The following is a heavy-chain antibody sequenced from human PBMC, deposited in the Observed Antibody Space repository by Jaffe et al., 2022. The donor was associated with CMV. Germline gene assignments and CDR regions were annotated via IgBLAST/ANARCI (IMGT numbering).Heavy chain of an antibody. CDR1: GFSLSNARMG. CDR3: ARILRRGHYDFWSGYVVDP. J-gene: IGHJ5*02. D-gene: IGHD3-3*01. Sequence: QVTLKESGPVLVKPTETLTLTCTVSGFSLSNARMGVSWIRQPPGKALEWLAHIFSNDEKSYSTSLKSRLTISKDTSKSQVVLTMTNMDPVDTATYYCARILRRGHYDFWSGYVVDPWGQGTLVTVSS. V-gene: IGHV2-26*01. CDR2: IFSNDEK.